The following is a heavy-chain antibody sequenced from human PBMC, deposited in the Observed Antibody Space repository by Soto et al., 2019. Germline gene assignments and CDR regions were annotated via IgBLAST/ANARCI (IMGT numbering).Heavy chain of an antibody. V-gene: IGHV1-2*04. J-gene: IGHJ5*02. Sequence: GASVKVSCKASGYTFTGYYMHWVRQAPGQGLEWMGWINPNSGGTNYAQKFQGWVTMTRDTSISTAYMELSRLRSDDTAVYYCARVRSGYYPTFDHWGQGTLVTVSS. CDR2: INPNSGGT. D-gene: IGHD3-3*01. CDR1: GYTFTGYY. CDR3: ARVRSGYYPTFDH.